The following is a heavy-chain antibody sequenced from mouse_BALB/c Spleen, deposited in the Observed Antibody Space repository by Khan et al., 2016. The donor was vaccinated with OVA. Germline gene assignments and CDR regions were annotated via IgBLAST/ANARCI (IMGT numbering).Heavy chain of an antibody. CDR3: ASHDYGGFSY. V-gene: IGHV1-74*01. J-gene: IGHJ3*01. CDR1: GYTFTNYW. CDR2: FAPSNGAT. Sequence: QVQLQQSGPGLVRPGASVKMSCKASGYTFTNYWIHWVKQRPGQGLEWIGMFAPSNGATILNPRFNDKATLNVDKSTTPAYMQLSTLTSEDTAVYSGASHDYGGFSYWGQGTLVTVSA. D-gene: IGHD2-4*01.